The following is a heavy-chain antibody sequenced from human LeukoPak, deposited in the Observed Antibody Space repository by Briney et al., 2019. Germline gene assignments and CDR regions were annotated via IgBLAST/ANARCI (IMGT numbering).Heavy chain of an antibody. D-gene: IGHD3-22*01. CDR2: IRSKAYGGTT. V-gene: IGHV3-49*03. J-gene: IGHJ4*02. Sequence: PGGSLRLSCTASGFTFGDYAMSWFRQAPGKGLEGVGFIRSKAYGGTTEYAASVKGRFTISRDDSKSIAYLQMNSLKTEDTAVYYCTRESYYDSSGYGDYWGQGTLVTVSS. CDR3: TRESYYDSSGYGDY. CDR1: GFTFGDYA.